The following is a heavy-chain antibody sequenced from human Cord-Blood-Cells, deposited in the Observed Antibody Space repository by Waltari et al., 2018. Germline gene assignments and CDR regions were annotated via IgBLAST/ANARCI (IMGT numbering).Heavy chain of an antibody. CDR2: IYHSGST. V-gene: IGHV4-38-2*01. CDR3: ARAGATVTTTFGGFDP. D-gene: IGHD4-17*01. CDR1: GYSISSGYY. Sequence: QVQLQESGPGLVKPSETLSLTCAVSGYSISSGYYWGWIRQPPGKGLEWIGSIYHSGSTYYNPSLKSRVTISVDTSKNQFSLKLSSVTAADTAVYYCARAGATVTTTFGGFDPWGQGTLVTVSS. J-gene: IGHJ5*02.